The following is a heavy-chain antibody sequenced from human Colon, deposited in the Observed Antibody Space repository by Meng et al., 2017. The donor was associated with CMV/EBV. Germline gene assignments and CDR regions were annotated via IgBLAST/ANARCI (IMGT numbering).Heavy chain of an antibody. J-gene: IGHJ4*02. V-gene: IGHV4-59*11. Sequence: GSLRLSCTVSGESMRSHYWSWIRQPPGKGLEWIGNIYYSGDTTYNPSLKSRVTISVDTSKSQFPLSVRSVTAADSAMYYCARGTGSTTDCWGQGTLVTVSS. CDR3: ARGTGSTTDC. CDR1: GESMRSHY. CDR2: IYYSGDT. D-gene: IGHD1-1*01.